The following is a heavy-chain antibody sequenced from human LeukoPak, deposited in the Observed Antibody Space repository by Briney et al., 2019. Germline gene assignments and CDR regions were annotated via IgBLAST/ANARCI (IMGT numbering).Heavy chain of an antibody. J-gene: IGHJ4*02. V-gene: IGHV4-34*01. CDR2: INHSGST. Sequence: SETLSPACAVYGGSFSGYSWSWIRQPPGKGLEWIGEINHSGSTNYNPSLKSRVTISVDTSKNKFSLKLSSVTAADTAVYYCARWEGGSYYYFDYWGQGTLVTVSS. D-gene: IGHD1-26*01. CDR3: ARWEGGSYYYFDY. CDR1: GGSFSGYS.